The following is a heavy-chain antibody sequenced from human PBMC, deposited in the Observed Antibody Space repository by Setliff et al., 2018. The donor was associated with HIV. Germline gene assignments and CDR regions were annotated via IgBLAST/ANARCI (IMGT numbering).Heavy chain of an antibody. CDR3: TRGAEVLRLGL. J-gene: IGHJ5*02. CDR1: AVSLRGHY. CDR2: IDPRGSR. Sequence: PSETLSLTCDDSAVSLRGHYWNWIRQSPGKGLEWIGEIDPRGSRSYNPSLKSRVTISKDTSKNQLSLKLTFVTAADSALYYCTRGAEVLRLGLWGQGTLVTVSS. V-gene: IGHV4-34*01.